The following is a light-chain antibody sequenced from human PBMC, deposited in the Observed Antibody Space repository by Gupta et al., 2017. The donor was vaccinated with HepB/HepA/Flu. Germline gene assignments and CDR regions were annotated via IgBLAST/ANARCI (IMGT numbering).Light chain of an antibody. V-gene: IGLV3-25*03. CDR3: QSADNSRNYRVV. CDR1: ALPKQY. Sequence: SYELTQPPSVSVPPGQTARITCSGDALPKQYAYWYQQKPGPAPVLVIYKDSERPSGIPERFSGSSSGTTATLTISGVQAEDEADYYCQSADNSRNYRVVFGGGTKLTVL. J-gene: IGLJ2*01. CDR2: KDS.